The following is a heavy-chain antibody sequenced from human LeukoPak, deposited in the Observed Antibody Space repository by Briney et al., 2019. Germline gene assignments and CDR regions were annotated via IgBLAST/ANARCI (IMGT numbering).Heavy chain of an antibody. D-gene: IGHD1-26*01. J-gene: IGHJ4*02. CDR3: ARYSGTYFPLYYFDY. CDR1: GGSISSYY. V-gene: IGHV4-59*01. Sequence: SETLSLTCTVSGGSISSYYWGWIQQPPGKGLEWIGYISYTGSTNYNPSLKSRVTISLDTPKNQCSLRLTSVPAADTAVYYCARYSGTYFPLYYFDYWGQGTLVTVSS. CDR2: ISYTGST.